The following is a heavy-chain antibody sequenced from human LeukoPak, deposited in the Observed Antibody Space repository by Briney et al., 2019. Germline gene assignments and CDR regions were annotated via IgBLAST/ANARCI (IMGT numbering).Heavy chain of an antibody. J-gene: IGHJ6*02. CDR2: IWYDGSNK. D-gene: IGHD3-10*01. V-gene: IGHV3-33*01. CDR1: GFTFSSYG. CDR3: ARYILMFSGSYYTYYYYGMDV. Sequence: PGGSLRLSCAACGFTFSSYGMHWVRQAPGKGLEWGAVIWYDGSNKYYADSVKGRLPVSRDNPKNTLYLQVNSLRAEDAPVYSCARYILMFSGSYYTYYYYGMDVWGQGTTVTVSS.